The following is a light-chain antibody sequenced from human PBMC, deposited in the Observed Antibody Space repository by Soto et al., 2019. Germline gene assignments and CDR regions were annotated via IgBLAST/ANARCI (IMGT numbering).Light chain of an antibody. V-gene: IGLV3-1*01. CDR3: QAWDSSTAVV. CDR1: KLGDKY. J-gene: IGLJ2*01. Sequence: SSELTQPPSVSVSPGQTASITCSGDKLGDKYACWYQQKPGQSPVLVIYQDSKRPSGSPERFSGSNSGNTATLTISGTQAMDEADYYCQAWDSSTAVVFGGGTKLTVL. CDR2: QDS.